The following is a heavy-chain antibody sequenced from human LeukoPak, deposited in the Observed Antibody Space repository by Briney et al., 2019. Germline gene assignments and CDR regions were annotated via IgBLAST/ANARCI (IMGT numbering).Heavy chain of an antibody. CDR1: GFTFSSYA. V-gene: IGHV3-23*01. CDR3: ARIVVVVGGSYYYMDV. D-gene: IGHD2-15*01. J-gene: IGHJ6*03. Sequence: GGSLRLSCAASGFTFSSYAMSWVRQTPGKGLEWVSAISGSGGSTYHADSVKGRFTISRDNSKNTLYLQMNSLRAEDTAVYYCARIVVVVGGSYYYMDVWGKGTTVTVSS. CDR2: ISGSGGST.